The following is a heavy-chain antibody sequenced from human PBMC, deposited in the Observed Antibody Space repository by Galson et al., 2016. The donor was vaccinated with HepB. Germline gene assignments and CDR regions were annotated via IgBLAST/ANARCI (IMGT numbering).Heavy chain of an antibody. CDR3: AKAGGTPTTNFDS. D-gene: IGHD2-15*01. Sequence: ATGFIFTNYALHWVRQAPGKGLESVSVISHNGDTSYYADSEKARFIISRDNSKNTLFLQMSSLRVEDTAVYYCAKAGGTPTTNFDSWSQGTLVIVSS. CDR1: GFIFTNYA. V-gene: IGHV3-64D*09. J-gene: IGHJ4*02. CDR2: ISHNGDTS.